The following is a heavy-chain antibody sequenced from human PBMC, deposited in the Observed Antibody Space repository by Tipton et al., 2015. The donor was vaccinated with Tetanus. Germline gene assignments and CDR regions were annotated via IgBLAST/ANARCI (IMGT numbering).Heavy chain of an antibody. CDR2: LSGSGNTA. Sequence: SLRLSCAASGFTFSDYAMSWVRQAPGTGLEWVSALSGSGNTAYYGDSVKGRFSISRDNSENTLYLQMNSLRAEDTAVYYCARGAFIPSRYNWFDPWGQGTLVTVSS. CDR1: GFTFSDYA. V-gene: IGHV3-23*01. J-gene: IGHJ5*02. D-gene: IGHD3-16*02. CDR3: ARGAFIPSRYNWFDP.